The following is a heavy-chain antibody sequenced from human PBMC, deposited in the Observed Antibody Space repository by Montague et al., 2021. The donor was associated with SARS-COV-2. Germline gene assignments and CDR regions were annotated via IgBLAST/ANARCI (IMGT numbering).Heavy chain of an antibody. CDR1: GDSVSRNSAA. D-gene: IGHD1-26*01. CDR3: ASTSASSDY. CDR2: TYYRSKWYN. J-gene: IGHJ4*02. V-gene: IGHV6-1*01. Sequence: CAISGDSVSRNSAAWNWIRQSPSIGFEWLGRTYYRSKWYNDYAVSVKSRITINPDTSKNQISLQLNSVTPEDTAVYYCASTSASSDYWGQGTLVTVSS.